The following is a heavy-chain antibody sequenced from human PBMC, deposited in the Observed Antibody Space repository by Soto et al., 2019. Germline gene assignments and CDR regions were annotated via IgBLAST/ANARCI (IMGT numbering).Heavy chain of an antibody. J-gene: IGHJ4*02. D-gene: IGHD2-21*02. Sequence: QVQLVQSGAEEKKPGASVKVSCKASGYTFTSYAMHLVRQAAGQRLEWMGWINAGNGNTKYSQKFQGRVTITRDTSASTADMELSSLRSEDTAVYYCARAWVVVTAPDYWGQGTLVTVSS. V-gene: IGHV1-3*05. CDR2: INAGNGNT. CDR3: ARAWVVVTAPDY. CDR1: GYTFTSYA.